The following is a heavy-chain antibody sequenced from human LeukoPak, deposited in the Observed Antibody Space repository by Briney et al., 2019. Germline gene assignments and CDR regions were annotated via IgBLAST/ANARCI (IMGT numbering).Heavy chain of an antibody. J-gene: IGHJ4*02. CDR2: FDPEDGET. CDR1: GGTFSSYA. D-gene: IGHD4-11*01. CDR3: ATVDYPKYYFDY. V-gene: IGHV1-24*01. Sequence: ASVKVSCKASGGTFSSYAISWVRQAPGQGLEWMGGFDPEDGETIYAQKFQGRVTMTEDTSTDTAYMELSSLRSEDTAVYYCATVDYPKYYFDYWGQGTLVTVSS.